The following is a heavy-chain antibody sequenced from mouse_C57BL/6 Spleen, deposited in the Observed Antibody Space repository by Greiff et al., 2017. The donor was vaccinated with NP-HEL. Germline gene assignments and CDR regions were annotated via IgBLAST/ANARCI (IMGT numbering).Heavy chain of an antibody. CDR3: ARWGGLLRSYAMDY. CDR2: INPNNGGT. D-gene: IGHD2-3*01. V-gene: IGHV1-26*01. CDR1: GYTFTDYY. J-gene: IGHJ4*01. Sequence: EVKLQQSGPELVKPGASVKISCKASGYTFTDYYMNWVKQSHGKSLEWIGDINPNNGGTSYNQKFKGKATLTVDKSSSTAYMELRSLTSEDSAVYYCARWGGLLRSYAMDYWGQGTSVTVSS.